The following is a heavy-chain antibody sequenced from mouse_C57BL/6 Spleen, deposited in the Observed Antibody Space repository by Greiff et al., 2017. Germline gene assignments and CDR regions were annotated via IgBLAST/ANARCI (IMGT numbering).Heavy chain of an antibody. CDR1: GYTFTSYW. D-gene: IGHD2-3*01. CDR3: ARYYDGYYEGYAMDY. J-gene: IGHJ4*01. V-gene: IGHV1-64*01. CDR2: IHPNSGST. Sequence: VKLQQPGAELVKPGASVKLSCKASGYTFTSYWMHWVKQRPGQGLEWIGMIHPNSGSTNYNEKFKSKATLTVDKSSSTAYMQLSSLTSEDSAVYYCARYYDGYYEGYAMDYWGQGTSVTVSS.